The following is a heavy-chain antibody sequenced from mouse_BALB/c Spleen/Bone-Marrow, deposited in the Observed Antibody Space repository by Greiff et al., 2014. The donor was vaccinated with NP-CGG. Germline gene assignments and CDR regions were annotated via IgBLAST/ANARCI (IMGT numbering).Heavy chain of an antibody. CDR3: ARRLLYYFDY. J-gene: IGHJ2*01. Sequence: LQESGAELMKPGASVKISCKATGYTFSSYWIEWVKQRPGHGLEWIGEILPGSGNTNYNENFKSKATFTADTSSNTAYMQLSSLTSEDSAVYYCARRLLYYFDYWGQGTTLTVSS. CDR2: ILPGSGNT. D-gene: IGHD1-2*01. CDR1: GYTFSSYW. V-gene: IGHV1-9*01.